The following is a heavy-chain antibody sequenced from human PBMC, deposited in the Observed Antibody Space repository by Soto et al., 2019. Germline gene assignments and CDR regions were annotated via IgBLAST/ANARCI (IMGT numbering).Heavy chain of an antibody. J-gene: IGHJ6*02. V-gene: IGHV1-2*06. CDR2: ISPSTGGA. CDR3: ARANQMVIYPYDYPMDV. CDR1: GYNFHRYY. Sequence: ASVKVSCKASGYNFHRYYLHWVRQAPGARLEWLGRISPSTGGAIYAQKYRGRVTLTRDTSISTGYMDLSSLRSDDTAVYYCARANQMVIYPYDYPMDVWGQGTPVTVSS. D-gene: IGHD3-22*01.